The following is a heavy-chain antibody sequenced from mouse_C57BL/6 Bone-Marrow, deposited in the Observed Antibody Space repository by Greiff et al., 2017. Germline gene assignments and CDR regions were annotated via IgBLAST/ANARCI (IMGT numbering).Heavy chain of an antibody. V-gene: IGHV7-1*01. J-gene: IGHJ4*01. CDR2: SRNKANDYTT. CDR3: ARQYYAMDY. CDR1: GFTFSDFY. Sequence: EVKVVESGGGLVQSGRSLRLSCATSGFTFSDFYMEWVRQAPGKGLEWIAASRNKANDYTTEYSASVKGRFIVSRDTSQSILYLQMNALRAEDTAIYYCARQYYAMDYWGQGTSVTVSS.